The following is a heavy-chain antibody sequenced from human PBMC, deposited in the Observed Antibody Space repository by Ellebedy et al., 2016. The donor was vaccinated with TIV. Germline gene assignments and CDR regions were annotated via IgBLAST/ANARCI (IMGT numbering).Heavy chain of an antibody. CDR1: GGSISSYY. J-gene: IGHJ5*02. D-gene: IGHD2-2*01. CDR2: IYYSGST. Sequence: SETLSLTCTVSGGSISSYYWSWIRQPPGKGLEWIGYIYYSGSTNYNPSLKSRVTISVDTSKNQFSLKLSSVTAADTAVYYCARHAHFAMGGRFDPWGQGTLVTVSS. CDR3: ARHAHFAMGGRFDP. V-gene: IGHV4-59*08.